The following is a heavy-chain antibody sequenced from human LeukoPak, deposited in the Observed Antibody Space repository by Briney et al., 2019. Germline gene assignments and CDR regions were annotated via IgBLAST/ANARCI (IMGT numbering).Heavy chain of an antibody. CDR3: ARGLATRYYYYYGMDV. V-gene: IGHV4-34*01. J-gene: IGHJ6*02. D-gene: IGHD5-12*01. Sequence: SETLSLTCAVYGGSFSGYYWSWIRQPPGKGLEWIGEINHSGSTNYNPSLKSRVTIPVDTSKNQFSLKLSSVTAADTAVYYCARGLATRYYYYYGMDVWGQGTTVTVSS. CDR2: INHSGST. CDR1: GGSFSGYY.